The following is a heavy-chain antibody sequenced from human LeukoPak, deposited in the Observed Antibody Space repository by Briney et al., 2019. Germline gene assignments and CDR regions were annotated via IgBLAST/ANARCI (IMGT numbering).Heavy chain of an antibody. Sequence: SETLSLTCAVYGGSFSGYYWSWIRQPPGKGLEWIGEINHSGSTNYNPSLKSRVTISVDTSKNQFSLKLSSVTAADTAVYYCERDGSSSWYDAFDIWGQGTMVTVSS. V-gene: IGHV4-34*01. D-gene: IGHD6-13*01. CDR3: ERDGSSSWYDAFDI. CDR1: GGSFSGYY. CDR2: INHSGST. J-gene: IGHJ3*02.